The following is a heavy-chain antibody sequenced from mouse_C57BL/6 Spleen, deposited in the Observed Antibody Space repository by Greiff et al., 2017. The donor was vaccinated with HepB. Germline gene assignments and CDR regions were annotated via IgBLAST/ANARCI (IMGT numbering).Heavy chain of an antibody. D-gene: IGHD2-3*01. Sequence: QVQLQQPGAELVMPGASVKLSCKASGYTFTSYWMHWVKQRPGQGLEWIGEIDPSDSYTNYNKKFKGKSTLTVDKSSSTAYMQLSSLTSEDSAVYYCARRDGYSWYFDVWGTGTTVTVSS. CDR1: GYTFTSYW. CDR2: IDPSDSYT. J-gene: IGHJ1*03. V-gene: IGHV1-69*01. CDR3: ARRDGYSWYFDV.